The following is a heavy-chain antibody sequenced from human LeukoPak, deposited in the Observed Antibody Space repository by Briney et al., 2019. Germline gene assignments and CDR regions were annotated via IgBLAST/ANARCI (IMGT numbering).Heavy chain of an antibody. Sequence: PGGSQRLSCAASGFTFNKFAMSWVRQAPGKGPEWVSGIIENGGETYYADSVRGRFTISRDNSKNTLYLQMNSLRAEDTAVYYCAKDYEYNSNTWYFHWGRGTLVSVSS. CDR3: AKDYEYNSNTWYFH. CDR2: IIENGGET. J-gene: IGHJ4*02. CDR1: GFTFNKFA. D-gene: IGHD6-13*01. V-gene: IGHV3-23*01.